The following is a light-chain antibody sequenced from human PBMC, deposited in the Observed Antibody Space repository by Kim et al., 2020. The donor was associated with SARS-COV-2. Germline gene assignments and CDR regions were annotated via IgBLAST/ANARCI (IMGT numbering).Light chain of an antibody. CDR1: STDVGGYNY. V-gene: IGLV2-11*01. CDR2: DVS. CDR3: CSYAGIYTYV. J-gene: IGLJ1*01. Sequence: QSALTQPRSVSGSPGQPVTISCTGTSTDVGGYNYVSWYQQHPDKAPKVMIYDVSERPSGVPDRFSGSKSGNTASLTISGLQPEDEADYYCCSYAGIYTYVFGTGTKVTVL.